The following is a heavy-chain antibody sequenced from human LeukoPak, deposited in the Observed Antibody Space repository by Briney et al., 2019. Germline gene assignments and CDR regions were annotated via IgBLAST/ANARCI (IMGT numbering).Heavy chain of an antibody. CDR1: GFTFSSYW. CDR3: ARAPYCIGGSCRFDY. D-gene: IGHD2-15*01. Sequence: GGSLRLSCAASGFTFSSYWMSWVRQAPGKGLEWVANIKQDGSEKYYVDSVKGRFTISRDNAKNSLYLQMNSPRAEDTAVYYCARAPYCIGGSCRFDYWGQGTLVTVSS. V-gene: IGHV3-7*03. CDR2: IKQDGSEK. J-gene: IGHJ4*02.